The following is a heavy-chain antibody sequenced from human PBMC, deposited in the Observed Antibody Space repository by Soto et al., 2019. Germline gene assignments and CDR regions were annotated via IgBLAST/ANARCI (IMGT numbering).Heavy chain of an antibody. CDR2: IIPIFGTA. CDR3: ARDQGYSYGHGPYYYYYYGMDV. Sequence: SVKVSCKASGGTFSSYAISWVRQAPGQGLEWMGGIIPIFGTANYAQKFQGRVTITADESTSTAYMELSSLRSEDTAVYYCARDQGYSYGHGPYYYYYYGMDVWGQGTTVTVS. J-gene: IGHJ6*02. V-gene: IGHV1-69*13. D-gene: IGHD5-18*01. CDR1: GGTFSSYA.